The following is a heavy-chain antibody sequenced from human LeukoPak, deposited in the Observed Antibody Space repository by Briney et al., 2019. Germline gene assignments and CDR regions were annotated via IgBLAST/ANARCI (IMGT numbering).Heavy chain of an antibody. D-gene: IGHD3-3*01. V-gene: IGHV1-2*02. CDR2: INSNSGGT. J-gene: IGHJ4*02. Sequence: GASVKVSCKASGYTFTGYYMHWVRQAPGQGLEWMGWINSNSGGTNYAQKFQGRVTMTRDTSISTAYMELSRLRSDDTAVYYCARGAFGVVIYFDYWGQGTLVTVSS. CDR1: GYTFTGYY. CDR3: ARGAFGVVIYFDY.